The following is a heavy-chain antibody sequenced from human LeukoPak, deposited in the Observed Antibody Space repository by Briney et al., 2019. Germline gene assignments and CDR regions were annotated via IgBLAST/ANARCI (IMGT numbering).Heavy chain of an antibody. D-gene: IGHD1-26*01. CDR2: IETGGAST. V-gene: IGHV3-23*05. CDR1: GFTFSSYG. CDR3: ARGGGSGSYFSY. J-gene: IGHJ4*02. Sequence: GGTLRLSCAASGFTFSSYGMSWVRQAPGKGLEWVSAIETGGASTYYADSVKGRFSISRDNAKNSLYLQMNSLRAEDTAVYYCARGGGSGSYFSYWGQGTLVTVSS.